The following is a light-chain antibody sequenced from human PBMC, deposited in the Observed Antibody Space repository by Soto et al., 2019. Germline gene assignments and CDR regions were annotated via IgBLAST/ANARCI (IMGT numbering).Light chain of an antibody. CDR2: RAS. V-gene: IGKV3-20*01. Sequence: EIGFRQSPGTVSLSPGERDTLSCGASQSVSRSCLAWYQQKPGHAPRLLIYRASSRATGIPDRFSGSGSGTDFTLTISRLEAEEDSVYYCQQYCSSPPFTFGGGTKVEIK. J-gene: IGKJ4*01. CDR1: QSVSRSC. CDR3: QQYCSSPPFT.